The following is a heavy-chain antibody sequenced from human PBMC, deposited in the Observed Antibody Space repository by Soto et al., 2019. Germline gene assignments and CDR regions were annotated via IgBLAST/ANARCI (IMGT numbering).Heavy chain of an antibody. V-gene: IGHV3-48*02. D-gene: IGHD6-13*01. CDR3: AREMAAPSDYYYGLDV. J-gene: IGHJ6*02. Sequence: LRLSCGASGVTCSTYSMNWVLQTPGKGLEWVSYISSRSSTIYYADSVKGRFTISRDKAKNSLYLQMNSLRDEDTAVYYCAREMAAPSDYYYGLDVWGQGTTVTFSS. CDR1: GVTCSTYS. CDR2: ISSRSSTI.